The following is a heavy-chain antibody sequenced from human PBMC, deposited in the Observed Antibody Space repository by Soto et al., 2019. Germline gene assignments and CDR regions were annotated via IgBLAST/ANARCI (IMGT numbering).Heavy chain of an antibody. J-gene: IGHJ4*02. D-gene: IGHD6-13*01. Sequence: LRLSCAASGFTFSDYYMSWIRQAPGKGLEWVSYISSSSSYTNYADSVKGRFTISRDNAKNSLYLQMNSLRAEDTAVYYCARVRAAADLLFDYWGQGTLVTVSS. CDR2: ISSSSSYT. CDR1: GFTFSDYY. V-gene: IGHV3-11*06. CDR3: ARVRAAADLLFDY.